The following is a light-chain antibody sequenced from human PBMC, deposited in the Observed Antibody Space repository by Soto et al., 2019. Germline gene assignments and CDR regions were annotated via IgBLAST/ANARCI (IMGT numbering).Light chain of an antibody. J-gene: IGKJ5*01. V-gene: IGKV3-11*01. CDR3: QQRSNWLIT. Sequence: EIVLTQSPATLSLSPVERATLSCRASQSVSTYLAWYQHKPGQAPRLLIYGASTRATGVPARFSGSGSGTDFTLTISSLEPEDFAVYYCQQRSNWLITFGQGTRLEIK. CDR2: GAS. CDR1: QSVSTY.